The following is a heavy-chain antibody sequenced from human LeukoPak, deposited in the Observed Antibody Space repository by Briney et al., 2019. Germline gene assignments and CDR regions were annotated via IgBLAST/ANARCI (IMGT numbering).Heavy chain of an antibody. CDR3: AKTVRTYSSSSGNYYYYMDV. V-gene: IGHV4-4*09. CDR1: GGSVSSYY. J-gene: IGHJ6*03. CDR2: ISTSGSP. D-gene: IGHD6-6*01. Sequence: SETLSLTCTVSGGSVSSYYWSWIRPPPGKGLEWIGYISTSGSPNYNPSLQSRVTISVDTSKNQFSLKLSSVTAADTAVYFCAKTVRTYSSSSGNYYYYMDVWGKGTTVTVSS.